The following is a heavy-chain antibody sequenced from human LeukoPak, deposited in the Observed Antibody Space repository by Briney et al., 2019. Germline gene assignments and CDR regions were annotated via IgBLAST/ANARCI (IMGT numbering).Heavy chain of an antibody. CDR3: ATGEVVPAAIPLDY. V-gene: IGHV1-24*01. D-gene: IGHD2-2*02. J-gene: IGHJ4*02. Sequence: ASVKVSCKVSGYTLTELSMHWVRQAPGKGLEWKGGFDPEDGETIYAQKFQGRVTMTEDTSTDTAYMELSSLRSEDTAVYYCATGEVVPAAIPLDYWGQGTLVTVSS. CDR1: GYTLTELS. CDR2: FDPEDGET.